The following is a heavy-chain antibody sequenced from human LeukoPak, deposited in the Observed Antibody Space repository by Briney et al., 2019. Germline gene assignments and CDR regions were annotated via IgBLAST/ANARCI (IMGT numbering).Heavy chain of an antibody. V-gene: IGHV4-4*02. CDR2: IYHSGST. Sequence: PSETLSLTCAVSGGSISSSNWWSWVRPPPGKGLEWIGEIYHSGSTNYNPSLKSRVTISVDKSKNQFSLKLSSVTAADTAVYYCARDHAYDYGDRGRWFDPWGQGTLVTVSS. CDR1: GGSISSSNW. CDR3: ARDHAYDYGDRGRWFDP. J-gene: IGHJ5*02. D-gene: IGHD4-17*01.